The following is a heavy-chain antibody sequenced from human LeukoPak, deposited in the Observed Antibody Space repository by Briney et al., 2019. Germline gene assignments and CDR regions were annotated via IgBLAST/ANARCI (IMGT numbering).Heavy chain of an antibody. Sequence: PGGSLRLSCAASGFTFSSYGMHWVRQAPGKGLEWVAFIRYDGSNKYYADSVKGRFTISRDNSKNTLYLQMNSLRAEDTAVYYCARGLRPLLYSSSTDTHPQEDYWGQGTLVTVSS. CDR1: GFTFSSYG. V-gene: IGHV3-30*02. CDR3: ARGLRPLLYSSSTDTHPQEDY. CDR2: IRYDGSNK. D-gene: IGHD6-6*01. J-gene: IGHJ4*02.